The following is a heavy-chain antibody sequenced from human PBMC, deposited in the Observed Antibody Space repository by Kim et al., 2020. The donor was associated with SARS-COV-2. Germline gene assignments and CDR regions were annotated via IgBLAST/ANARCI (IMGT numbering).Heavy chain of an antibody. CDR3: AKGRQQLVPRRMDV. V-gene: IGHV3-23*01. J-gene: IGHJ6*02. D-gene: IGHD6-13*01. Sequence: AEALEGRFTSSRDKSKNTLYRQMNSLGAEDTAVYYCAKGRQQLVPRRMDVWGQGTTVTVSS.